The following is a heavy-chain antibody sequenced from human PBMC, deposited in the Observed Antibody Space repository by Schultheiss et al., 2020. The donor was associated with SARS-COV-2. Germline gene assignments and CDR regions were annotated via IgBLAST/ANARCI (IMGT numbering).Heavy chain of an antibody. D-gene: IGHD5-24*01. CDR3: ARERVATTNDAFDI. V-gene: IGHV4-61*01. J-gene: IGHJ3*02. CDR1: GGSISSGSYY. Sequence: TLSLTCTVSGGSISSGSYYWSWIRQHPGKGLEWIGYIYYSGSTNYNPSLKSRVTILVDTSKNQFSLKLSSVTAADTAVYYCARERVATTNDAFDIWGQGTMVTVSS. CDR2: IYYSGST.